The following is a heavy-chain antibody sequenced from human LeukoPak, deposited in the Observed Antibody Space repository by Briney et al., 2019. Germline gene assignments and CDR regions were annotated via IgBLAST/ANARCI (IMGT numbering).Heavy chain of an antibody. CDR2: INDSGST. CDR1: GGSFSIYY. D-gene: IGHD4-23*01. J-gene: IGHJ4*02. CDR3: ARHMLGGKRSFDS. V-gene: IGHV4-34*01. Sequence: SETLSLTCTVSGGSFSIYYWSWIRQPPGKGLEWIGEINDSGSTNYNPSLKSRATISADTSKNQFSLNLSSVTAADTAVYYCARHMLGGKRSFDSWGQGTLVTVSS.